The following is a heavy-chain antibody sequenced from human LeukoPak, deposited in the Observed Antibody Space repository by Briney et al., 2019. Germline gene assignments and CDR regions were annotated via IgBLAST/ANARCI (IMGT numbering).Heavy chain of an antibody. CDR3: ARELRRFDY. Sequence: GGSLRLSCAAPGFSFSSNWMGWVRQAPGKGLEWVAHIKRDGSQKYYLDSVKGRFTISRDNAKNSLYLQMNSLRAEDTAVYYCARELRRFDYWGQGTLVTVSS. CDR2: IKRDGSQK. D-gene: IGHD4-17*01. V-gene: IGHV3-7*01. CDR1: GFSFSSNW. J-gene: IGHJ4*02.